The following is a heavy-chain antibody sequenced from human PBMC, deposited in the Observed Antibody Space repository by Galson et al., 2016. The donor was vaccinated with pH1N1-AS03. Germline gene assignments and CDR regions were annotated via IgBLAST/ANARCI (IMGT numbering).Heavy chain of an antibody. CDR3: ARVAVPAAIEGYYFDY. V-gene: IGHV4-61*10. CDR2: VYYTGTT. J-gene: IGHJ4*02. Sequence: LSLTCTVSGGSIRSGSYYWSWIRQPAGKGLEWLGYVYYTGTTYYSPSLKSRITISIDTSKNQFSLKLASVTAADAAVYYCARVAVPAAIEGYYFDYWGQGTLVPVSS. D-gene: IGHD2-2*02. CDR1: GGSIRSGSYY.